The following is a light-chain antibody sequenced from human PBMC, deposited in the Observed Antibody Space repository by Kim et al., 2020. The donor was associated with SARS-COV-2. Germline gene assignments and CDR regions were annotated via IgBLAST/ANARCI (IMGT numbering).Light chain of an antibody. CDR3: VLYMGSGTWV. CDR1: TGSVSTSYF. J-gene: IGLJ3*02. Sequence: GGTVTLTCGLSTGSVSTSYFPSWYQQTPGQAPRTLIYNTNTRSSGVPARFSGSILGNKAALTITGAQADDESDYYCVLYMGSGTWVFGGGTKLTVL. CDR2: NTN. V-gene: IGLV8-61*01.